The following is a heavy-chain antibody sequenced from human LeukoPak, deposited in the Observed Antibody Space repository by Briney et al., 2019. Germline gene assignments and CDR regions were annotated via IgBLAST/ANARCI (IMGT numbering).Heavy chain of an antibody. J-gene: IGHJ4*02. CDR3: ARCCSDEQPY. Sequence: SETLSLTCTVSGGSISSSSYYWGWIRQPPGKGLEWIGSIYYSGSTYYNPSLKSRVTISVDTSKNQFSLKLSSVTAADTAVYYCARCCSDEQPYWGQRTLVTVSS. D-gene: IGHD6-13*01. CDR2: IYYSGST. CDR1: GGSISSSSYY. V-gene: IGHV4-39*07.